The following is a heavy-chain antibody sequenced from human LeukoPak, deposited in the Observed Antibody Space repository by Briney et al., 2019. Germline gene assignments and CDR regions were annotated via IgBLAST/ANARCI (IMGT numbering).Heavy chain of an antibody. CDR2: INHSGST. CDR3: ARRKPTYYGSGSRYFDY. J-gene: IGHJ4*02. D-gene: IGHD3-10*01. CDR1: GGSFSGYY. Sequence: KSSETLSLTCAVYGGSFSGYYWSWLRQPPGKGLEWIGEINHSGSTNYNPSLKSRVTISVDTSKNQFSLKLSSVTAADTAVYYCARRKPTYYGSGSRYFDYWGQGTLVTVSS. V-gene: IGHV4-34*01.